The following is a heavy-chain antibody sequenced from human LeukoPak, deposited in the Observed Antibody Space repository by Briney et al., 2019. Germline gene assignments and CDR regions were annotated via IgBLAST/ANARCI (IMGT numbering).Heavy chain of an antibody. Sequence: GGSLRLSCAASGFTFSSYGMHWVRQAPGKGLEWVAFIQYDGSNKYYADSVKGRFTISRDNSKNTLYLQMNSLRAEDTAIYYCAKARQGHFDYWGQGTLVTVSS. CDR1: GFTFSSYG. CDR3: AKARQGHFDY. CDR2: IQYDGSNK. J-gene: IGHJ4*02. V-gene: IGHV3-30*02.